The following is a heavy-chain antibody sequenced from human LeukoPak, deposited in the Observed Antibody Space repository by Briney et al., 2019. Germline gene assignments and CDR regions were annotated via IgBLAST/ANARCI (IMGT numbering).Heavy chain of an antibody. J-gene: IGHJ5*02. CDR2: IYHSGST. CDR1: GGSISSSNW. V-gene: IGHV4-4*02. D-gene: IGHD6-13*01. Sequence: PSETLSLTCAVSGGSISSSNWWSWVRQPPGKGLEWIGEIYHSGSTNYNPSLKSRVAISVDKSKNQFSLKLSSVTAADTAVYYCARVPYSSSWPGFAPWGQGTLVTVSS. CDR3: ARVPYSSSWPGFAP.